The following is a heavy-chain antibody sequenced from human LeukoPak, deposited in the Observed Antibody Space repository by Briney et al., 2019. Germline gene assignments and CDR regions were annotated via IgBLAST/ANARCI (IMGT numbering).Heavy chain of an antibody. Sequence: SVKVSCKASGGTFSSYAISWVRQAPGQGLEWMGGIIPIFGTANYAQKFQGRVTITADESTSTAYMELSSLRPEDTAVYYCARAGHSYGWDNWFDPWGQGTLVTVSS. CDR1: GGTFSSYA. V-gene: IGHV1-69*13. J-gene: IGHJ5*02. D-gene: IGHD5-18*01. CDR3: ARAGHSYGWDNWFDP. CDR2: IIPIFGTA.